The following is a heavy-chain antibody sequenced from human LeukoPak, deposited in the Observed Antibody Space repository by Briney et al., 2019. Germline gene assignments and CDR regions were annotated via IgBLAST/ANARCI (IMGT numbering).Heavy chain of an antibody. J-gene: IGHJ6*03. D-gene: IGHD2-2*01. Sequence: GASVKVSCKASGYTFTSYCMHWVRQAPGQGLEWMGIINPSGGSTSYAQKFQGRVTMTRDMSTSTVYMELSSLRSEDTAVYYCARDFLYQLLSNHYYDMDVWGKGNTVIVSS. CDR1: GYTFTSYC. V-gene: IGHV1-46*01. CDR2: INPSGGST. CDR3: ARDFLYQLLSNHYYDMDV.